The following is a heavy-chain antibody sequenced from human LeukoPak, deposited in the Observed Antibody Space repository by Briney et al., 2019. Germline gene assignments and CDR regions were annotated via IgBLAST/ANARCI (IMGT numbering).Heavy chain of an antibody. CDR1: GGSISSYY. J-gene: IGHJ6*03. CDR3: ARDRGTIFGVANYYYYMDV. Sequence: SETLSHTCTVSGGSISSYYWSWIRQPAGKGLEWIGRIYTSGSTNYNPSLKSRVTMSVDTSKNQFSLKLSSVTAADTAVYYCARDRGTIFGVANYYYYMDVWGKGTTVTVSS. D-gene: IGHD3-3*01. CDR2: IYTSGST. V-gene: IGHV4-4*07.